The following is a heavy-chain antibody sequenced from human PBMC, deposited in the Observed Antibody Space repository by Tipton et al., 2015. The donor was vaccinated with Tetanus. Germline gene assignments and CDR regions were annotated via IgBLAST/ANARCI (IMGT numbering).Heavy chain of an antibody. CDR1: GLTFSTSG. D-gene: IGHD3-10*01. CDR2: ISYGGTKK. CDR3: ARAPGLLIDL. Sequence: SLRLSCAVSGLTFSTSGYHWVRQPPGKGLETVAVISYGGTKKDYADSMKGRCSISRDNSKSTLYLQMNSLTLEDTAVYYCARAPGLLIDLWGQGTLVSVSS. J-gene: IGHJ5*02. V-gene: IGHV3-30*03.